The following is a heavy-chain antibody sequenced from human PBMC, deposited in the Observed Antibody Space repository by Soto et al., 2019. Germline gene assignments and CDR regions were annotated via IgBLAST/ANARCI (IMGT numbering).Heavy chain of an antibody. CDR3: ARGVYCGGDCYHFDY. V-gene: IGHV4-59*01. D-gene: IGHD2-21*02. Sequence: SETLSLTCTLSGGSISSYYWSWIRHPPGKGLEWIGYIYYSGSTNYNPSLKSRVTISVDTSKNQFSLKLSSVTAADTAVYYCARGVYCGGDCYHFDYWGQGTLVTVS. CDR2: IYYSGST. J-gene: IGHJ4*02. CDR1: GGSISSYY.